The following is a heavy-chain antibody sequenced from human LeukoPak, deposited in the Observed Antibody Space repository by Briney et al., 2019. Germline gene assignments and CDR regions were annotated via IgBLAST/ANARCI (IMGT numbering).Heavy chain of an antibody. J-gene: IGHJ3*02. Sequence: GESLRLSCTTSGFTFGDYAMSWVRQAPGKGLEWVGFIKSKAYGGTTDYAASVKGRFTISGDDSKSIAYLQMDSLKNDDTAVYYCTRAQTTVATRNAFDIWGQGTMVTVSS. CDR1: GFTFGDYA. V-gene: IGHV3-49*04. CDR3: TRAQTTVATRNAFDI. CDR2: IKSKAYGGTT. D-gene: IGHD4-17*01.